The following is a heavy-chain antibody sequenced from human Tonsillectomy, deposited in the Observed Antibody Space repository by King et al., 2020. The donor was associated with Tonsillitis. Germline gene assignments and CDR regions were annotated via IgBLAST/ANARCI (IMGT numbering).Heavy chain of an antibody. V-gene: IGHV3-48*03. CDR3: TRGLEPCGNGACYRGLGKY. J-gene: IGHJ4*02. CDR1: GFTFSSYE. D-gene: IGHD2-8*01. Sequence: VQLVESGGGLVQPGGSLRLSCAASGFTFSSYEMNWVRQAPGKGLEWVSHISSSGSYIYYADSGKGRFTTSRDNAKNSLYLQMNSLRVEDTAVYYCTRGLEPCGNGACYRGLGKYWGQGSLVTVSS. CDR2: ISSSGSYI.